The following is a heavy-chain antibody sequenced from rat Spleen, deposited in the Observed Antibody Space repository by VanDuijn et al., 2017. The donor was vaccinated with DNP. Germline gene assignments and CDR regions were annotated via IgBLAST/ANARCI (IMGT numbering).Heavy chain of an antibody. V-gene: IGHV2-30*01. D-gene: IGHD1-9*01. J-gene: IGHJ2*01. CDR1: GFSLTSYN. CDR3: ARSYYGYKAYFDY. Sequence: QVQLKESGPGLVQPSETLSLTCTVSGFSLTSYNVHWVRQPAGKGLEWMGIMWTGGSTEYNSALKSRLSISRDTSKSQVFLKMNSLQTEDTATYYCARSYYGYKAYFDYWGQGVMVTVSS. CDR2: MWTGGST.